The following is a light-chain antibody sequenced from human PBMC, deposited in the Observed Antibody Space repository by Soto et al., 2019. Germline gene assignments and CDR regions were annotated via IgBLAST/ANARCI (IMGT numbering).Light chain of an antibody. CDR1: STDVGGFTY. V-gene: IGLV2-11*01. Sequence: QSVLTQPRSVSGSPGQSVTISCTGTSTDVGGFTYVSWYQQHPGKAPKLMIYDVSQRPSGVPDRFSGSKSGITASLTISGLQAEDEADYYCSSYAGSYSWVLGGGTKLTVL. J-gene: IGLJ2*01. CDR2: DVS. CDR3: SSYAGSYSWV.